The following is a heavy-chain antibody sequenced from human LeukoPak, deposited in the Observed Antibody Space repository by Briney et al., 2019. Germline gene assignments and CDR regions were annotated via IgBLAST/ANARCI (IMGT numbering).Heavy chain of an antibody. V-gene: IGHV3-33*01. J-gene: IGHJ4*02. CDR1: GFTFSTYG. Sequence: GGSLRLSCAASGFTFSTYGMHWVRQAPGKGLERVAVIWHDGSKKYYADSVKGRFTISRDNSKNTVYLEMNSLRVEDTAVYYCARDRDFRFDYWGQGTPVTVSS. CDR2: IWHDGSKK. CDR3: ARDRDFRFDY.